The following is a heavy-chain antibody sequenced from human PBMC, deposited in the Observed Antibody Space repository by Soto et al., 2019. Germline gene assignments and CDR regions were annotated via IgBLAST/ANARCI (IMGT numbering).Heavy chain of an antibody. CDR2: ISYDGGSNK. Sequence: QVQLVESGGGVVQPGRSLRLSCAASGFTFSSYAMHWVRQAPGEGLEWVAVISYDGGSNKYYADSVKGRFTIARDNSRKTLNLQMNSLIAEDTAVYYCARVVATITDYYYGMDVWGQGTTVTVSS. V-gene: IGHV3-30-3*01. J-gene: IGHJ6*02. CDR3: ARVVATITDYYYGMDV. CDR1: GFTFSSYA. D-gene: IGHD5-12*01.